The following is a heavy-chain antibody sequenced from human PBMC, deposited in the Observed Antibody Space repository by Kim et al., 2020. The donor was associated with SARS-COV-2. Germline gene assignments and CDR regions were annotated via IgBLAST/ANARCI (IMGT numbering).Heavy chain of an antibody. D-gene: IGHD3-10*01. CDR3: AAGPMVRGVFQNYYGMDV. Sequence: SVKVSCKASGFTFTSSAVQWVRQARGQRLERIGWIVVGSGNTNYAQKFQERVTITRDMSTSTAYMELSSLRSEDTAVYYCAAGPMVRGVFQNYYGMDVWGQGTTVTVSS. J-gene: IGHJ6*02. V-gene: IGHV1-58*01. CDR2: IVVGSGNT. CDR1: GFTFTSSA.